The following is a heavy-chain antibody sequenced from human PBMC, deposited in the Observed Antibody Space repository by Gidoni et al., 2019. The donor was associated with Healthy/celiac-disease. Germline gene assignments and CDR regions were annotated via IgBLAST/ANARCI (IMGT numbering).Heavy chain of an antibody. D-gene: IGHD6-19*01. CDR3: ARENSSGWYKFDY. Sequence: PGKGLEWVAVIWYDGSNKYYADSVKGRFTISRDNSKNTLYLQMNSLRAEDTAVYYCARENSSGWYKFDYWGQGTLVTVSS. J-gene: IGHJ4*02. CDR2: IWYDGSNK. V-gene: IGHV3-33*01.